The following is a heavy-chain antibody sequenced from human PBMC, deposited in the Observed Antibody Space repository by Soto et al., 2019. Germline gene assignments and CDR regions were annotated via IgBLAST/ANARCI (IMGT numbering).Heavy chain of an antibody. Sequence: QITLKESGPTLVNPTQTLALNCTFSGFSFNTRGVGVAWIRQPPGKALEWLAVTCWDDDRRYRPSLTDRLPITKDISTNQVVLTMTNMDPVDTGTYYGAHLVPGPLSFAYWGQGALVTVSS. CDR1: GFSFNTRGVG. D-gene: IGHD6-19*01. J-gene: IGHJ1*01. V-gene: IGHV2-5*02. CDR3: AHLVPGPLSFAY. CDR2: TCWDDDR.